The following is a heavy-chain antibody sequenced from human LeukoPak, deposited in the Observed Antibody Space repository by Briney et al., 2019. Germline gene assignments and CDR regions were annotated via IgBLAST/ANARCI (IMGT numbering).Heavy chain of an antibody. Sequence: SETLSLTCTVSGASISSYYWSWMPQPPGKGLEWIGYIYYSGSSNYNPSLKSRVTISVDISKNQFSLKLSSVTAADTAVYYCARYPFDGYNYYFDYWGQGTMVTVSS. D-gene: IGHD5-24*01. J-gene: IGHJ4*02. CDR3: ARYPFDGYNYYFDY. CDR2: IYYSGSS. CDR1: GASISSYY. V-gene: IGHV4-59*01.